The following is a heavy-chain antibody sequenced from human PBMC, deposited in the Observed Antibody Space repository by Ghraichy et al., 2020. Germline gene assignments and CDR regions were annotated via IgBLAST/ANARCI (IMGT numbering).Heavy chain of an antibody. J-gene: IGHJ4*02. CDR3: VRDTYYGSGSYYKMFDY. Sequence: GGSLRLSCAASGFTFSSYSMNWVRQAPGKGLEWVSYVNPSSGSTFYADSVKGRFTISRDNAKNSLYLQMNSLRDEDTAIYYCVRDTYYGSGSYYKMFDYWGQGTLVTVSS. D-gene: IGHD3-10*01. CDR2: VNPSSGST. CDR1: GFTFSSYS. V-gene: IGHV3-48*02.